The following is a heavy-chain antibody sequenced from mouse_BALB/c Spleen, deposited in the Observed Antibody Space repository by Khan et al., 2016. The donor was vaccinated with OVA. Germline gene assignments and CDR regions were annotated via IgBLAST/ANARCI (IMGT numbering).Heavy chain of an antibody. CDR3: ARSNYYGRSLYAMDY. D-gene: IGHD1-1*01. CDR2: IGPGSGST. J-gene: IGHJ4*01. V-gene: IGHV1S41*01. CDR1: GYTFTSYW. Sequence: DLVKPGASVKLSCKASGYTFTSYWINWIKQRPGQGLEWIGRIGPGSGSTSYNEMFTGKATLTVDTTSSTAYIQLSSLSSEDSAVYCSARSNYYGRSLYAMDYWGQGTSVTVSS.